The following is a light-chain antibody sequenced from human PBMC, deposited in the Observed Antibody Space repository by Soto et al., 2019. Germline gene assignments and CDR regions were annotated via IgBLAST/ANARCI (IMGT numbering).Light chain of an antibody. V-gene: IGKV1-5*03. J-gene: IGKJ1*01. CDR1: QSISSW. Sequence: DIQMTQSPSTLSASVGDRVTITCRASQSISSWLAWYQQKPGKAPKLLIYKASSLESGVPSRFSGSGSRTEFTLTISSLQPDDFATYYCQQYNGYPVTFGQGTKVEIK. CDR3: QQYNGYPVT. CDR2: KAS.